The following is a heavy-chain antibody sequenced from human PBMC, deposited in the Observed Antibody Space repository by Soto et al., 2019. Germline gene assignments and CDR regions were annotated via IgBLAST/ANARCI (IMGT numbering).Heavy chain of an antibody. CDR1: GFTFSSYA. D-gene: IGHD7-27*01. V-gene: IGHV3-23*01. J-gene: IGHJ2*01. Sequence: EVQLLESGGGLVQPGGSLRLSCAASGFTFSSYAMSWVRQAPGKGMEWVSAISGSGGSTYYADSVKGRFTISRDNSKNTLYLQMNSLRAEDTAVYYCAKDLGYGYWYFDLWGPGTLVTVSS. CDR3: AKDLGYGYWYFDL. CDR2: ISGSGGST.